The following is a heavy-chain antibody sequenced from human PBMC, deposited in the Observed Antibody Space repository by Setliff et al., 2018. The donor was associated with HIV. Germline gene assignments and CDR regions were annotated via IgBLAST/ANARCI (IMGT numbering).Heavy chain of an antibody. Sequence: PGVSLRLSCAASGFPFSNYAMSWVRQAPGKGLEWVSAISSGGGTYYADFVKGRFTISRDNSKNTLYLQMNSLRAEDTAVYYCAKAPLTIVATGGEDCWGQGTLVTVSS. D-gene: IGHD6-13*01. V-gene: IGHV3-23*01. CDR2: ISSGGGT. J-gene: IGHJ4*02. CDR3: AKAPLTIVATGGEDC. CDR1: GFPFSNYA.